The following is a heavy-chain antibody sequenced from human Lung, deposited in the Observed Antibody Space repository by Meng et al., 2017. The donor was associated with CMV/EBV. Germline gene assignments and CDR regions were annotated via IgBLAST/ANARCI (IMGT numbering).Heavy chain of an antibody. CDR1: GFTFSSYA. V-gene: IGHV3-23*01. D-gene: IGHD6-19*01. J-gene: IGHJ3*02. CDR2: ISGGGGST. CDR3: AKILSYSSGCDDAFDI. Sequence: GGSXKLXXAASGFTFSSYAMSWVRQAPGKGLEWVSAISGGGGSTYYADSVKGRFTISRDNSKNTLYLQMNSLRAEDTAVYYCAKILSYSSGCDDAFDIWGQGXMVTVSS.